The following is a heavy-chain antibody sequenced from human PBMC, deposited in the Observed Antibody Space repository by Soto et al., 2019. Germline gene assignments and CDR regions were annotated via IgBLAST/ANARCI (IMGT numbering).Heavy chain of an antibody. CDR1: GYTFTSYY. J-gene: IGHJ6*02. V-gene: IGHV1-8*01. D-gene: IGHD3-9*01. Sequence: ASVNVSCKGSGYTFTSYYINWVRPATGQGLEWMGWMNPNSGNTGYAQKFQGRVTMTRNTSISTAYMELSSLRSEDTAVYYCASVCSDLLFRLDHYYLMAVRGQRTT. CDR3: ASVCSDLLFRLDHYYLMAV. CDR2: MNPNSGNT.